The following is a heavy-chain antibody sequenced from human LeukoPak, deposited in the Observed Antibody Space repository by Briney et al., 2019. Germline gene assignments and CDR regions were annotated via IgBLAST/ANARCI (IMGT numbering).Heavy chain of an antibody. Sequence: GASVKVSCKASGYTFTSYYMHWVRQPPGQGLEWMGLINPSGGSTSYAQKFLGRVTMTRDTSTSTVYMELSSLRSEDTAVYYCARDPGSITMVRGVLDYWGQGTLVTVSS. CDR3: ARDPGSITMVRGVLDY. CDR1: GYTFTSYY. V-gene: IGHV1-46*01. CDR2: INPSGGST. D-gene: IGHD3-10*01. J-gene: IGHJ4*02.